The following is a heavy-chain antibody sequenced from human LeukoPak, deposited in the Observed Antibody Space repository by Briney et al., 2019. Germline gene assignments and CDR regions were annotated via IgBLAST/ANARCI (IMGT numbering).Heavy chain of an antibody. V-gene: IGHV4-34*01. Sequence: SETLSLTCAVYGGSFSGYSWTWIRQPPGKGLEWIGEINHSGTTDYNPSLQSRVTISLDTSKNQFSLKVTSVTAADTAVYYCARVRLPPYYYYFYYMDVWGTGTTVTVSS. CDR2: INHSGTT. J-gene: IGHJ6*03. CDR1: GGSFSGYS. CDR3: ARVRLPPYYYYFYYMDV.